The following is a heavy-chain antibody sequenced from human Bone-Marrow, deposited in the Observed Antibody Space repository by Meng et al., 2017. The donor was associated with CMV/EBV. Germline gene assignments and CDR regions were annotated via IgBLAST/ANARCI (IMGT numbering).Heavy chain of an antibody. CDR2: ISPNSGVT. Sequence: ASVKVSCKASSYTLIGYYIHWVRQAPGQGPEWMGWISPNSGVTEYARRFQGRVTMTRDTSTSTVYMELSSLRSEDTAVYYCARTSIAARRTVSNLLNYYYYGMDVWGQGTTVTVSS. J-gene: IGHJ6*02. D-gene: IGHD6-6*01. V-gene: IGHV1-2*02. CDR1: SYTLIGYY. CDR3: ARTSIAARRTVSNLLNYYYYGMDV.